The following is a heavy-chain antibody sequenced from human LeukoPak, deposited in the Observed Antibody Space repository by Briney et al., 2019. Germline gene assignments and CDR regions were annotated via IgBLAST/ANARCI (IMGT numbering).Heavy chain of an antibody. V-gene: IGHV4-59*12. CDR1: GGSISSYY. J-gene: IGHJ4*02. D-gene: IGHD6-19*01. Sequence: KPSETLSLTCTVSGGSISSYYWSWIRQPPGKGLEWIGYIYYSGSTNYNPYPKSRVTISVDTSKNQFSLKLSSVTAADTAVYYCARETVAGACDYWGQGTLVTVSS. CDR2: IYYSGST. CDR3: ARETVAGACDY.